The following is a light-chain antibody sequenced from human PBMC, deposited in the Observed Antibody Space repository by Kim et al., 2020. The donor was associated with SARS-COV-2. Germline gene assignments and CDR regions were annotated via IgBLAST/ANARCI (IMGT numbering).Light chain of an antibody. V-gene: IGKV3-15*01. Sequence: EIVMTQSPATLFVSPGERATLSCRASQSVSSNLAWYQQKPGQAPRLLIYGASTRATGIPARFSGSGSGTEFTLTISSLQSEDFALYYCQHYNNWPPLTFGGGTKVDIK. CDR1: QSVSSN. J-gene: IGKJ4*01. CDR2: GAS. CDR3: QHYNNWPPLT.